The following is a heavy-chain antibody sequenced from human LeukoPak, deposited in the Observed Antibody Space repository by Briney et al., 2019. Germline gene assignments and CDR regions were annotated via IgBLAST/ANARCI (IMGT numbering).Heavy chain of an antibody. CDR3: ATWRCSGGSCYSLPYYYGMDV. J-gene: IGHJ6*02. Sequence: ASVQVSCKVSGYTPTELSMHWVRQAPGKGLEWMGGFDPEDGETIYAQKFQGRVTMTEDTSTDTAYMELSSLRSEDTAVYYCATWRCSGGSCYSLPYYYGMDVWGQGTTVTVSS. V-gene: IGHV1-24*01. CDR1: GYTPTELS. D-gene: IGHD2-15*01. CDR2: FDPEDGET.